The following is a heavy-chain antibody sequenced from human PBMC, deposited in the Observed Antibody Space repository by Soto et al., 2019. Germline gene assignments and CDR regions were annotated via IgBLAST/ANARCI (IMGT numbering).Heavy chain of an antibody. V-gene: IGHV3-74*01. CDR1: GFTFSIYW. Sequence: EVQLVESGGGLVQPGGSLRLSCAASGFTFSIYWMHWVRQAPGKGLVWVSRINGDGSATNYADSVKGRFTISRDNAKNTLHLQMNSRRAEDTALYYCARREATDGVLDFWGQGTLVTVSS. J-gene: IGHJ4*02. CDR3: ARREATDGVLDF. D-gene: IGHD1-26*01. CDR2: INGDGSAT.